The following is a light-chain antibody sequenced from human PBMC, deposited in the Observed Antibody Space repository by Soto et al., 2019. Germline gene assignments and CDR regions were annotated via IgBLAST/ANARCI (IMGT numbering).Light chain of an antibody. CDR2: DVT. J-gene: IGLJ1*01. CDR1: RDDVGGYNY. CDR3: CSYAGSYTWV. V-gene: IGLV2-11*01. Sequence: QSVLTQPPSASGSPGQSVTISCTGTRDDVGGYNYVSWFQHHPGKAPKLMIYDVTQRPSGVPDRFSGTKSGNTASLTISGLQAEDEADYYCCSYAGSYTWVFGSGTKLTVL.